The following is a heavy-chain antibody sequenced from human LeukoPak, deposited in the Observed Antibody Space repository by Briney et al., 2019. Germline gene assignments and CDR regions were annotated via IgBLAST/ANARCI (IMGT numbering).Heavy chain of an antibody. CDR3: AKVSGGPGYYYYGMDV. D-gene: IGHD2-15*01. Sequence: PGGSLRLSCSASGFTFSSYAMHWVRQAPGKGLEWVAVISYDGSNKYYTDSVKGRFTISRDNSKNTLYLQMNSLRAEDTAVYYCAKVSGGPGYYYYGMDVWGQGTTVTVSS. V-gene: IGHV3-30*04. J-gene: IGHJ6*02. CDR2: ISYDGSNK. CDR1: GFTFSSYA.